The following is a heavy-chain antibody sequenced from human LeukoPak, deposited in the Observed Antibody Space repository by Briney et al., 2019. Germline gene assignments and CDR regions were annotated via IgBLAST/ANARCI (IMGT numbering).Heavy chain of an antibody. CDR3: ARVGSSRGYFQH. CDR1: GGSISSYY. V-gene: IGHV4-59*01. D-gene: IGHD6-13*01. CDR2: IYYSGST. J-gene: IGHJ1*01. Sequence: SETLSLTCTVSGGSISSYYWSWIRQPPGKGLEWIGYIYYSGSTNYNPSLKSRVTISVDTSKNQFSLKLSSVTAADTAVYYCARVGSSRGYFQHWGQGTLVTVS.